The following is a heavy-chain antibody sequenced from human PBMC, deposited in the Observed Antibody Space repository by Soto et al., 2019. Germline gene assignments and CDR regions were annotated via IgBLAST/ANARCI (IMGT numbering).Heavy chain of an antibody. D-gene: IGHD3-22*01. J-gene: IGHJ4*02. V-gene: IGHV1-2*02. CDR3: ARVKNYYDSSGPFDY. Sequence: ASVKVSCKTSGDTFTGYFMHWVRQAPGQGLEWMGWINPNSGDTKYAEKFQGRVTMTRDTSTSTAYMELSRLRSDDTAVYYCARVKNYYDSSGPFDYWGQGTLVTVSS. CDR1: GDTFTGYF. CDR2: INPNSGDT.